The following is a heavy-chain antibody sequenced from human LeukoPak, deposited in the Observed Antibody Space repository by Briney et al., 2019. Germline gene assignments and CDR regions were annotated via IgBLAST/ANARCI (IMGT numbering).Heavy chain of an antibody. CDR3: ARDLFPTYFDY. J-gene: IGHJ4*02. CDR2: IYSGGST. V-gene: IGHV3-66*01. CDR1: GFTVSSNY. Sequence: GGSLRLSCAASGFTVSSNYVSWVRQAPGKGLGWVSVIYSGGSTYYADSVKGRFTISRDNSKNTLYLQMNSLRAEDTAVYYCARDLFPTYFDYWGQGTLVTISS. D-gene: IGHD3-10*01.